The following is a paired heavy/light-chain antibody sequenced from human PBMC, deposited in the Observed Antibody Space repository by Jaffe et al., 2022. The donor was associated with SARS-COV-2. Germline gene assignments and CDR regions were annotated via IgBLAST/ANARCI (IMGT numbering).Heavy chain of an antibody. CDR1: GFSFTSYG. J-gene: IGHJ6*02. CDR3: VKSRAIVAAAAFHYGVDV. Sequence: EVQLLQSGGGLVQPGGSLRLSCAASGFSFTSYGMTWVRQAPGKGLEWVSTISGGRGVTYYADSVRGRFTISKDYSNNTLWLQMNSLRAEDTAMYYCVKSRAIVAAAAFHYGVDVWGQGTTVTVSS. D-gene: IGHD6-13*01. CDR2: ISGGRGVT. V-gene: IGHV3-23*01.
Light chain of an antibody. CDR3: QQYDNLPT. Sequence: DIQMTQSPSSLSASVGDRVTITCQASQDIRNSLDWYQQKPGKAPELLIYDASNLEAGVPSRFSGSGFGTHFTFTISSLQPEDIATYYCQQYDNLPTFGPGTKVDIK. CDR2: DAS. V-gene: IGKV1-33*01. CDR1: QDIRNS. J-gene: IGKJ3*01.